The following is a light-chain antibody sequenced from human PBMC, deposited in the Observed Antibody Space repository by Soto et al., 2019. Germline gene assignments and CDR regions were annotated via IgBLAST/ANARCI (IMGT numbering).Light chain of an antibody. J-gene: IGLJ2*01. CDR1: SGHSNYV. Sequence: QPVLTQSPSASASLGASVQLTCTLSSGHSNYVIAWHQQQPEKGPRYLMKLNSDGSHSKGDGIPDRFSGSSSGAERYLTISSLQSEDEADYYCQTWDTGIRVFGGGTKLTVL. V-gene: IGLV4-69*01. CDR2: LNSDGSH. CDR3: QTWDTGIRV.